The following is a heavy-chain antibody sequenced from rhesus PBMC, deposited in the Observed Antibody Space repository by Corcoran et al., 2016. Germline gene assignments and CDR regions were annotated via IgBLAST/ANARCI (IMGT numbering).Heavy chain of an antibody. D-gene: IGHD1-1*01. J-gene: IGHJ4*01. Sequence: QVTLKESGPALVKPTQTLTLTCTFSGFSLSTSGMRVSWIRQPPGKALEWLARIDWDDDKYYSTSLKSRLTISKDTSKNQVVLTMTNMDPVDTATYYCARMSWGGGLYYFDYWGQGVLVTVSS. CDR3: ARMSWGGGLYYFDY. CDR1: GFSLSTSGMR. V-gene: IGHV2S2*01. CDR2: IDWDDDK.